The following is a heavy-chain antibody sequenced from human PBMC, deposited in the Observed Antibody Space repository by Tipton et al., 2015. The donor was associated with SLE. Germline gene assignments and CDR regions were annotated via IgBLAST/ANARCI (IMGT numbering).Heavy chain of an antibody. CDR2: TRNKANSYTT. CDR1: GFTFSDHY. Sequence: SLRLSCAASGFTFSDHYMDWVRQAPGKGLEWVGRTRNKANSYTTEYAASVKGRFTISRDDSKNSLYLQMNSLKTEDTAVYYCARAPAAAGTHYFYGMDVWGQDTTVGASS. CDR3: ARAPAAAGTHYFYGMDV. J-gene: IGHJ6*02. V-gene: IGHV3-72*01. D-gene: IGHD6-13*01.